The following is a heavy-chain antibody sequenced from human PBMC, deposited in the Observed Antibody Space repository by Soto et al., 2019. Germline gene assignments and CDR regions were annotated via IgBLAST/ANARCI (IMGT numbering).Heavy chain of an antibody. Sequence: GESLKISCKGSGYSFTSYWIGWVRQMPGKGLEWMGIIYPGDSDTRYSPSFQGQVTISADKSISTAYLQWSSLKASDTAMYYCAGNGGYYGDPKAQNYYYYGMDVWGQGTTVTVSS. D-gene: IGHD4-17*01. CDR3: AGNGGYYGDPKAQNYYYYGMDV. CDR1: GYSFTSYW. V-gene: IGHV5-51*01. CDR2: IYPGDSDT. J-gene: IGHJ6*02.